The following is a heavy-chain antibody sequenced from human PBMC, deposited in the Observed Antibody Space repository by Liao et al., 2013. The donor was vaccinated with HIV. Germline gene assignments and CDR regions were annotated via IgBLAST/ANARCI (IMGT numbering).Heavy chain of an antibody. V-gene: IGHV4-34*01. CDR2: INHSGST. J-gene: IGHJ5*02. CDR1: GGSFSGYY. CDR3: ARGPLATIFGVVIPTHNWFDP. Sequence: QVQLQQWGAGLLKPSETLSLTCAVYGGSFSGYYWSWIRQPPGKGLEWIGEINHSGSTNYNPSLKSRVTISVDTSKNQFSLKLSSVTAADTAVYYCARGPLATIFGVVIPTHNWFDPWGQGTLVTVSS. D-gene: IGHD3-3*01.